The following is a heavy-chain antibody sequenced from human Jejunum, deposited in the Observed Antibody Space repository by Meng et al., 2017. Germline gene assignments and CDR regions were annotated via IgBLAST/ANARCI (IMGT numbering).Heavy chain of an antibody. J-gene: IGHJ4*02. D-gene: IGHD1-26*01. CDR1: GGYISRGFYY. V-gene: IGHV4-31*03. Sequence: QVQLQGSGPGLVKPSQTLSLTCTVSGGYISRGFYYWNWIRQHPGKGLEWIGYISYSGSSYYNPSLKSRVTISLDTSKNQFSLNLSSVTAADTAVYYCARSPYSGSALPFFDYWGQGSLVTVSS. CDR2: ISYSGSS. CDR3: ARSPYSGSALPFFDY.